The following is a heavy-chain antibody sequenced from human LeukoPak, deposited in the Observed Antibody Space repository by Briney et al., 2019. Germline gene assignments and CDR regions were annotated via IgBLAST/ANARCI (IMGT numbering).Heavy chain of an antibody. Sequence: GGSLRLSCVASGLTFNRYWMSWLRQVPGKGLEWVANIKQDGTETHYVDSVKGRFTISRDNAKNSLYLQMNSLRAEDTAVYYCARVAGSSWYGGFDYWGQGTLVTVSS. D-gene: IGHD6-13*01. CDR1: GLTFNRYW. J-gene: IGHJ4*02. V-gene: IGHV3-7*01. CDR2: IKQDGTET. CDR3: ARVAGSSWYGGFDY.